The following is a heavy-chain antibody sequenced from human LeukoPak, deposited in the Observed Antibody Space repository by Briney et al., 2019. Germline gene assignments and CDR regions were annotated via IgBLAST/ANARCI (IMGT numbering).Heavy chain of an antibody. Sequence: GGSLRLSCAASGFTFSSYGMHWVRQAPGKGLEWVAVISYDGSSKYYADSVKGRFTISRDNSKNTLYLQMNSLRAEDTAVYYCAKDLGDGYNFDYWGQGTLVTVSS. CDR2: ISYDGSSK. D-gene: IGHD5-24*01. CDR1: GFTFSSYG. V-gene: IGHV3-30*18. CDR3: AKDLGDGYNFDY. J-gene: IGHJ4*02.